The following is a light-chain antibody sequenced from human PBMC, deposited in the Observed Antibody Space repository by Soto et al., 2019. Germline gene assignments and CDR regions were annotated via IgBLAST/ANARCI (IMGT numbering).Light chain of an antibody. CDR1: QSLLSSDGKTY. CDR3: IQSTQFPII. CDR2: EVS. J-gene: IGKJ3*01. Sequence: DILMIQTPLSLSVTPGQPASISRNSTQSLLSSDGKTYFSWFLQKPAQPPQPLIYEVSTRFSRVPDRFSGSGSGTDFTLKISRVEAEDVGVYYCIQSTQFPIIFGPGTKVDIK. V-gene: IGKV2D-29*01.